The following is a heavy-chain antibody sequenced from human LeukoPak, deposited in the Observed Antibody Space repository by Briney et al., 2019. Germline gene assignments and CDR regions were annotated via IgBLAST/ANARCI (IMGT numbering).Heavy chain of an antibody. CDR2: IKEDGSEK. D-gene: IGHD3-10*01. Sequence: GGSLRLSCAASGFAFSRYWMSWVRQAPGKRLEWVANIKEDGSEKYYVDSVKGRFAISRDNAKNSLYLQMNSLRAEDTAVYYCARDTMVRGVSNFDYWGQGTLVTVSS. CDR1: GFAFSRYW. CDR3: ARDTMVRGVSNFDY. J-gene: IGHJ4*02. V-gene: IGHV3-7*01.